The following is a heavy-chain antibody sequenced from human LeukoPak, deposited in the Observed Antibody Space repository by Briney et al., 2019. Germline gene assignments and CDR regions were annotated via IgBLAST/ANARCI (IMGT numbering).Heavy chain of an antibody. V-gene: IGHV4-39*07. J-gene: IGHJ4*02. CDR3: TRRAYGDYVRFDDY. D-gene: IGHD4-17*01. CDR1: GDSISTSNSY. CDR2: IYHSGNT. Sequence: SETLSLTCTVSGDSISTSNSYWGWIRQPPGKGLEWIGSIYHSGNTYYNPSLKSRVTISVDTSKNQFSLKLSSVTAADTAVYYCTRRAYGDYVRFDDYWGQGTLVTVSS.